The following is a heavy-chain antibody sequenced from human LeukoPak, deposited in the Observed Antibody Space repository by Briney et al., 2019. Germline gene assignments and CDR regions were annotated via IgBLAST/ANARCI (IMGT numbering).Heavy chain of an antibody. CDR1: GFTVFNYW. J-gene: IGHJ4*02. CDR2: INLDGSQK. D-gene: IGHD4/OR15-4a*01. CDR3: ARDVDYANPRHDY. Sequence: AGGSLRLSCAASGFTVFNYWMSWVRQAPGKGLEWVANINLDGSQKYYVDSLKGRFTISRDNAKNSLYLQVDSLRVEDTAVYYCARDVDYANPRHDYWGQGTLVTVSS. V-gene: IGHV3-7*01.